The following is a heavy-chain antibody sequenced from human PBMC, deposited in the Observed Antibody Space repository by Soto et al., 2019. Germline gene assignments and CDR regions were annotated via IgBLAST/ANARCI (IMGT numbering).Heavy chain of an antibody. J-gene: IGHJ4*02. Sequence: QLQLQESGPGLVKPSETLSLTCTVSGGSISSSSYYWGWIRQPPGKGLEWIGSIYYSGSTYYNPSLKSRVTISVDTSKNQFSLKVSSVTAADTAVYYCARHGGGGLHLGELSLPDYWGQGTLVTVSS. CDR3: ARHGGGGLHLGELSLPDY. CDR1: GGSISSSSYY. D-gene: IGHD3-16*02. CDR2: IYYSGST. V-gene: IGHV4-39*01.